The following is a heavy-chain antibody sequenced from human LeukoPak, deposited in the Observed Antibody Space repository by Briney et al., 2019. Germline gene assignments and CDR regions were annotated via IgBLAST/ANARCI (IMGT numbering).Heavy chain of an antibody. Sequence: SETLSLTCAVSGASISGSGYYLGWIRQPPGKGLEWIGNIYYTGSTYYSAYLQSRVPISLDTSKNQFSLELNSVTAQHTAMYYCVKSGGYGVIDYWGQGTLVTASS. CDR1: GASISGSGYY. D-gene: IGHD1-26*01. J-gene: IGHJ4*02. CDR3: VKSGGYGVIDY. V-gene: IGHV4-39*01. CDR2: IYYTGST.